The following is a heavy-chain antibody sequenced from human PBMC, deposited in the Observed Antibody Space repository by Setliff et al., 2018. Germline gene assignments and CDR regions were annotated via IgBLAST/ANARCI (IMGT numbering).Heavy chain of an antibody. Sequence: TLSLTCTVSGDSISSGDYFWSWIRQPPGKGLEWIAYIYHSGSAYYNPSLKSRVTMSVDTSKNQFSLHLTSVTAADTAVYYCTREVGTSTSSEAFDVWGQGVMVTVSS. D-gene: IGHD1-26*01. CDR3: TREVGTSTSSEAFDV. V-gene: IGHV4-30-4*08. CDR2: IYHSGSA. CDR1: GDSISSGDYF. J-gene: IGHJ3*01.